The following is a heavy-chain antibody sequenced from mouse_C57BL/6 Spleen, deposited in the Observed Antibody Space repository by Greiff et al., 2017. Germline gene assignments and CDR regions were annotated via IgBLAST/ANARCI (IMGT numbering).Heavy chain of an antibody. CDR3: ARERIYDGYPWFAY. V-gene: IGHV1-72*01. CDR1: GYTFTSYW. Sequence: VQLQQPGAELVKPGASVKLSCKASGYTFTSYWMHWVKQRPGRGLEWIGRIDPNRGGPPYTEKFKSTATLTVDKPSSPAYMQLSSRTSEDAAVYDCARERIYDGYPWFAYWGQGTLVTVSA. J-gene: IGHJ3*01. CDR2: IDPNRGGP. D-gene: IGHD2-3*01.